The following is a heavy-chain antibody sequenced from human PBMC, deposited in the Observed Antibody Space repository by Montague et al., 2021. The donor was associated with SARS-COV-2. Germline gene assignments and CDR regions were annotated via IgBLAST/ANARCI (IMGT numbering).Heavy chain of an antibody. CDR1: GGSISSGSYY. D-gene: IGHD3-10*01. J-gene: IGHJ6*02. V-gene: IGHV4-61*02. CDR2: IYTSGST. CDR3: ARVGVGTMVRGVIPAYYYYGMDV. Sequence: TLSLTCTVSGGSISSGSYYWSWIRQPAGKGLEWIGRIYTSGSTNYNPSLKSRVTISVDTSKNQFSLKLSSVTAADTAVYYCARVGVGTMVRGVIPAYYYYGMDVWAKGPRSPSP.